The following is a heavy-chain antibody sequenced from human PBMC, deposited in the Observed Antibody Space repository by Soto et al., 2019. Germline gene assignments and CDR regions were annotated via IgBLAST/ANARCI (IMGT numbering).Heavy chain of an antibody. D-gene: IGHD3-22*01. CDR3: ARGGGSSGLIFDI. V-gene: IGHV4-30-2*01. CDR1: GGSISSGGYS. CDR2: IYHSGST. Sequence: SETLSLTCAVSGGSISSGGYSWSWIRQPPGKGLEWMGYIYHSGSTYYNPSLKSRVTISVDRSKNQFSLKLSSVTAADTAVYYCARGGGSSGLIFDIWGQGTTVTVSS. J-gene: IGHJ3*02.